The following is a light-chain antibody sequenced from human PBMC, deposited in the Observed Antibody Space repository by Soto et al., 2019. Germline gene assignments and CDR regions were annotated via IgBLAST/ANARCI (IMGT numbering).Light chain of an antibody. CDR2: GAS. CDR1: QSVSSNY. CDR3: QQYGSSLYT. Sequence: EIVLTQSPDTLSLSPGERATLSCRASQSVSSNYLTWYQQKPGQAPRLLIYGASSRATGIPDRFSGSGSGTDFTLTISRLEPEDFAVYYCQQYGSSLYTFGQGTKVEIK. V-gene: IGKV3-20*01. J-gene: IGKJ2*01.